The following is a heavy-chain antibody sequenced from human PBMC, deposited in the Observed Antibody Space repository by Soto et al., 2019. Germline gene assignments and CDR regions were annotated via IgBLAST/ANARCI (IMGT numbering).Heavy chain of an antibody. CDR3: AKGGAYYFDS. V-gene: IGHV4-4*07. D-gene: IGHD3-16*01. Sequence: SETLSLTCPVSGASITNFYWSWIRQSAGKGLEWIGRIYTRGSTDYNPSLKSRVTMSIDTSKNQFSLTLSSATAADTAVYYCAKGGAYYFDSWGQGILVTVSS. CDR2: IYTRGST. CDR1: GASITNFY. J-gene: IGHJ4*02.